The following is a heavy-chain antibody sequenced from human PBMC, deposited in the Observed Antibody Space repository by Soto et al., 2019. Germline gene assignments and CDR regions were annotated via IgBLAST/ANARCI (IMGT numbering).Heavy chain of an antibody. Sequence: SETLSLTCAVYGGSFSGYYWSWIRQPPGKGLEWIGEINHSGSTNYNPSLKSRVTISVDTSKNQFSLKLSSVTAADTAVYYCARTEMVRGVTDWGQGTLVTVSS. CDR3: ARTEMVRGVTD. CDR2: INHSGST. V-gene: IGHV4-34*01. D-gene: IGHD3-10*01. J-gene: IGHJ4*02. CDR1: GGSFSGYY.